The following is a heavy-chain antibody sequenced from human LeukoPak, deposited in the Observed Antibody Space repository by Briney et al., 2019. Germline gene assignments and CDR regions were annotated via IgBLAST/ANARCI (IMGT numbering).Heavy chain of an antibody. D-gene: IGHD2-15*01. Sequence: ASVKVSCKASGYTFTSYYIHWVRQAPGQGLEWMGIINPSGGSSTYAQKFHARVTMTRDTSTSTVYMELSSLGSEDTAVYFCARWRGGSVWFDPWGQGTLVTVSS. J-gene: IGHJ5*02. CDR3: ARWRGGSVWFDP. CDR1: GYTFTSYY. V-gene: IGHV1-46*01. CDR2: INPSGGSS.